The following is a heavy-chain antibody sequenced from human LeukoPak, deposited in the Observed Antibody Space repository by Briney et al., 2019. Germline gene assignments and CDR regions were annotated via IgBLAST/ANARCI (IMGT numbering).Heavy chain of an antibody. CDR3: ARHIPRGNNYFDC. CDR1: GFTFSDHW. CDR2: IKEDGSGK. Sequence: GGSLRLSCAASGFTFSDHWMTWVRQAPGKRLEWVANIKEDGSGKYYADSVKGRFTVSRDNAKNSLSLQMNSLGAEDTAVYYCARHIPRGNNYFDCWGQGTLVAVSS. J-gene: IGHJ4*02. V-gene: IGHV3-7*01. D-gene: IGHD1/OR15-1a*01.